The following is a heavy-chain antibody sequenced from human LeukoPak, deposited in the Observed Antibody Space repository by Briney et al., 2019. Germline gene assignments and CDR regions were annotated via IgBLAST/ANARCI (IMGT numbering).Heavy chain of an antibody. J-gene: IGHJ4*02. CDR1: GFTFSSYA. CDR3: ARAGVIVSGTLVNSFDY. V-gene: IGHV3-30*04. CDR2: ISYDGNNK. D-gene: IGHD6-19*01. Sequence: PGGSLRLSCAAYGFTFSSYAVHWVRQAPGKGLEWVAVISYDGNNKYYADSVKGRFTISRDNSNNTMFLQMNSLRAEDTAVYYCARAGVIVSGTLVNSFDYWGQGTLVTVSS.